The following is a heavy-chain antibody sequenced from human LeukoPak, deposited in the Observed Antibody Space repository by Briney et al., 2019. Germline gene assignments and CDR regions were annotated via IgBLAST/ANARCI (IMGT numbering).Heavy chain of an antibody. CDR3: ATLYSWGY. J-gene: IGHJ4*02. CDR1: GGSFSGYY. D-gene: IGHD5-18*01. CDR2: INHSGST. V-gene: IGHV4-34*01. Sequence: SETLSLTCAVYGGSFSGYYWSWIRQPPGKGLEWIGEINHSGSTNYNPSLKSRVTISVDTSKNQFSLKLSSVTAADTAVYYCATLYSWGYWGQGTLVTVSS.